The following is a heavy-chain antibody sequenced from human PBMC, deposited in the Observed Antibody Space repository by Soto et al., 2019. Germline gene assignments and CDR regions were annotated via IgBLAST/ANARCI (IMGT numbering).Heavy chain of an antibody. Sequence: ASVKVSCKASGYTFTSYYMHWVRQAPGQGLEWMGIINPSGGSTSYAQKFQGRVTMTRDTSTSTVYMELSSLRSEDTAVYYCARDAVSYYYDSTRYYFDYWGQGTLVTVSS. J-gene: IGHJ4*02. CDR2: INPSGGST. CDR1: GYTFTSYY. V-gene: IGHV1-46*01. D-gene: IGHD3-22*01. CDR3: ARDAVSYYYDSTRYYFDY.